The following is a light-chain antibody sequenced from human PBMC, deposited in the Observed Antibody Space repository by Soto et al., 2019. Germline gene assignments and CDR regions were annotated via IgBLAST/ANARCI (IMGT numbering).Light chain of an antibody. CDR3: QQRSDWPPWS. V-gene: IGKV3-11*01. J-gene: IGKJ1*01. Sequence: EIVLTQSPATLSLSPGEGATLSCRASQSISTHLAWYQQRPGQAPRLLIYDASNRATGIPARFSGSGSGTDFPLTINSLEPKDLAVYYCQQRSDWPPWSFGQGTKVEIK. CDR1: QSISTH. CDR2: DAS.